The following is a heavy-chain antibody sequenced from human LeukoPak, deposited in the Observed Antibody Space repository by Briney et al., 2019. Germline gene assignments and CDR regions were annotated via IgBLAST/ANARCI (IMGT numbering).Heavy chain of an antibody. J-gene: IGHJ4*02. D-gene: IGHD6-25*01. CDR1: GFTFSSYS. CDR3: ARLSGASHRSFDY. CDR2: ISSSGRSI. Sequence: GGSLRLSCAASGFTFSSYSMNWVRQAPGKGLEWVSYISSSGRSILYADSVKGRFTVSRDNAKNSLYLQMNNLRAEDTAVYYCARLSGASHRSFDYWGQGTLVTVSS. V-gene: IGHV3-21*05.